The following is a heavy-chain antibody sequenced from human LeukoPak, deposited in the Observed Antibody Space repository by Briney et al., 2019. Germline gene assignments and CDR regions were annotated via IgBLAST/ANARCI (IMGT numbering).Heavy chain of an antibody. CDR2: THTSGST. D-gene: IGHD6-13*01. CDR1: GGSISSYY. Sequence: SETLSLTCTVSGGSISSYYWTWIRQPAGKGLEWIGRTHTSGSTNYNPSLKSRVTMSVDTSKNQFSLKLTSVTAADTAVYYCARVVAAAGNNWFDPWGQGTLVTVSS. V-gene: IGHV4-4*07. J-gene: IGHJ5*02. CDR3: ARVVAAAGNNWFDP.